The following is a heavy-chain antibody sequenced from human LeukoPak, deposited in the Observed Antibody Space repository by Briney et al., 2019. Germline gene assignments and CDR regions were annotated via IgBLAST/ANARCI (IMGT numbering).Heavy chain of an antibody. Sequence: ASVKVSCKASGYTFTSYDINWVRQATGQGLEWMGWINTNSGNPTYAQGFTGRFVFSLDTSVSTAYLQISSLKAEDTAVYYCARSSGSWTYDAFDIWGQGTMVTVSS. J-gene: IGHJ3*02. CDR2: INTNSGNP. V-gene: IGHV7-4-1*02. CDR1: GYTFTSYD. CDR3: ARSSGSWTYDAFDI. D-gene: IGHD6-13*01.